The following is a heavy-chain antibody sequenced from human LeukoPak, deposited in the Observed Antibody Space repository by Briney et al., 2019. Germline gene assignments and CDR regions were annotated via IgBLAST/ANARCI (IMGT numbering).Heavy chain of an antibody. CDR2: IQSNGRNK. V-gene: IGHV3-33*05. CDR1: GFIFSSDD. J-gene: IGHJ4*02. CDR3: ARESEGGTGTSCPDY. Sequence: GGSLRLSCAASGFIFSSDDMHWVRQAPGKGLEWVAGIQSNGRNKYYVDSVKGRFAISRDNSKSTLYLQVNSLRVEDTALYYCARESEGGTGTSCPDYWGQGTLVTVSS. D-gene: IGHD2-2*01.